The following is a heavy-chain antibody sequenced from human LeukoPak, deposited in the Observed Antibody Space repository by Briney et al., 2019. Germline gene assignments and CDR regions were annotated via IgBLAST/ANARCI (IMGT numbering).Heavy chain of an antibody. CDR1: GFIFSHYG. V-gene: IGHV3-33*01. D-gene: IGHD4-11*01. J-gene: IGHJ4*02. CDR3: ARDTQRGFDYSNSLQY. Sequence: GGSLRLSCGAWGFIFSHYGMHWVRQAPGKGLEWVAVIWSDGTNRYYADSVKGRFSINRDDSQKRVFLQMDSLRAEDTAVYYCARDTQRGFDYSNSLQYWGQGALVTVSS. CDR2: IWSDGTNR.